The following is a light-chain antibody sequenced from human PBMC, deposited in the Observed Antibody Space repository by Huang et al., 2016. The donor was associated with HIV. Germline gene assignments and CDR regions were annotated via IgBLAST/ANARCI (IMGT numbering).Light chain of an antibody. Sequence: EIVLTQSPVTLSLSPGDRATLSCRASQIIGTYLAWYQQKSGQPPRHLIYDVSNRAAGGPARFSASGSETDFTLTIASLDPDDFAIYHWQQRSKGPLTFGGGTKVEMK. CDR3: QQRSKGPLT. CDR1: QIIGTY. J-gene: IGKJ4*01. V-gene: IGKV3-11*01. CDR2: DVS.